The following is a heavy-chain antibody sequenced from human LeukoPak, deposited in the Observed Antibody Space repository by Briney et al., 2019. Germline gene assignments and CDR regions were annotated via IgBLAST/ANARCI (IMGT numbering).Heavy chain of an antibody. Sequence: GRSLRLSCAASGFTFDDYAMHWVRQAPGKGLEWVSGISWNSGSIGYADSVKGRFTISRDNAKNSLYLQMNSLRAEDTALYYCAKGVSPYCGGDCLDIWGQGTMVTVSS. CDR3: AKGVSPYCGGDCLDI. CDR2: ISWNSGSI. V-gene: IGHV3-9*01. CDR1: GFTFDDYA. J-gene: IGHJ3*02. D-gene: IGHD2-21*01.